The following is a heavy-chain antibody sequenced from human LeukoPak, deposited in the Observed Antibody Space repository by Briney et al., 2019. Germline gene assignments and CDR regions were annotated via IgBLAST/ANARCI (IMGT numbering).Heavy chain of an antibody. CDR3: ARSSLHDSGSAFDD. CDR2: IFSAAST. V-gene: IGHV3-53*01. CDR1: GFTVSSNY. D-gene: IGHD3-10*01. Sequence: GGSLRLSCAASGFTVSSNYMSWVRQAPGKGLEWVSVIFSAASTYYADSVKGRFTISSDNSKNTLYLQMNSLRAEDTAIYYCARSSLHDSGSAFDDWGQGTLVTVSS. J-gene: IGHJ4*02.